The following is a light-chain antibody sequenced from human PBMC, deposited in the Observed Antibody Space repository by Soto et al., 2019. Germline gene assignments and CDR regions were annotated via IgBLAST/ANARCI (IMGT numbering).Light chain of an antibody. J-gene: IGKJ1*01. Sequence: EIVLTQSPATLSLSPGERATLSCRASQSVSSSFVCYDQKAPRDPRLLIYDASSGATGIPAMCSGSGSGTVFTLTSSRLEPEDFAVYYCQQRNNWPKTFGQGTKVDIK. CDR2: DAS. CDR3: QQRNNWPKT. V-gene: IGKV3-11*01. CDR1: QSVSSS.